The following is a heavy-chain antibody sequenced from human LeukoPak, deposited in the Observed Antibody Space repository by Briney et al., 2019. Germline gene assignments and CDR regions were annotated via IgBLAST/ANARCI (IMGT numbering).Heavy chain of an antibody. CDR3: ARHLRGEYMFEQQLVSETYFGY. J-gene: IGHJ4*02. D-gene: IGHD6-13*01. CDR1: GGSISSSSYY. Sequence: SETLSLTCTVSGGSISSSSYYWGWIRQPPGKGLEWIGSIYYSGSTYYNPSLKSRVTISVDTSKNQFSLKLSSVTAADTAVYYCARHLRGEYMFEQQLVSETYFGYWGQGTLVTVSS. CDR2: IYYSGST. V-gene: IGHV4-39*01.